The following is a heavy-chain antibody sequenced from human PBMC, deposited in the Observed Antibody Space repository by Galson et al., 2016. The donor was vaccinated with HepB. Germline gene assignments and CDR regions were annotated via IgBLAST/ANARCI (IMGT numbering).Heavy chain of an antibody. CDR3: AKSQPGYSSGWYTLPIDAFDI. Sequence: SLRLSCAASGFTFSSYAMSWVRQAPGKGLEWVSTISGSGYNTYYADSVKGRFTISRDNSKNTLYRQMNSRRAEDTAVYYCAKSQPGYSSGWYTLPIDAFDIWGQGTMVTVSS. CDR1: GFTFSSYA. D-gene: IGHD6-19*01. J-gene: IGHJ3*02. CDR2: ISGSGYNT. V-gene: IGHV3-23*01.